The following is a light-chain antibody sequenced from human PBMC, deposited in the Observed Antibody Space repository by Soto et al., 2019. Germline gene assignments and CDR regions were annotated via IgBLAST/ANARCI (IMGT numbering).Light chain of an antibody. CDR2: DVS. Sequence: QSALTQPRSVSGSPGQSVTISCTGTSSDVGGYNYVSWYQQHPGKAPKLMIYDVSKRPSGAPDRFSGSKSGNTASLTISGLQAEDEADYYCCSYAGSPYVVFGGGTKLTVL. CDR3: CSYAGSPYVV. V-gene: IGLV2-11*01. J-gene: IGLJ2*01. CDR1: SSDVGGYNY.